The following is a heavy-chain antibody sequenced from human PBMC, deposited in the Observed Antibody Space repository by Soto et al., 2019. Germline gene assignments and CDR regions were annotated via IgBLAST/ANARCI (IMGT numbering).Heavy chain of an antibody. D-gene: IGHD3-22*01. J-gene: IGHJ6*02. V-gene: IGHV3-30*03. CDR3: APILDSSGYYYVNYYYYGMDV. CDR1: GFTFSSYG. Sequence: QVQLVESGGGVVQPGRSLRLSCAASGFTFSSYGMHWFRQAPGKGLEWVAVISCDGSNKYYADSVKGRFTISRDNSKNTLYLQMNSLRAEDTAVYYCAPILDSSGYYYVNYYYYGMDVWGQGTTVTVSS. CDR2: ISCDGSNK.